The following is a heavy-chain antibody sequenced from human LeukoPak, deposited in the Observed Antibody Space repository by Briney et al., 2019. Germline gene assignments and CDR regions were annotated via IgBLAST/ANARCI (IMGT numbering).Heavy chain of an antibody. D-gene: IGHD1-26*01. J-gene: IGHJ4*02. CDR1: GGSISSGDYY. Sequence: PSQTLSLTCTVSGGSISSGDYYWSWIRQPPGKGLEGIGYIYYSGSTYYNPSLKSRVTISVDTSKNQFSLKLSSVTAADTAVYYCARVEVVSGSSYYFDYWGQGTLVTVSS. CDR2: IYYSGST. CDR3: ARVEVVSGSSYYFDY. V-gene: IGHV4-30-4*08.